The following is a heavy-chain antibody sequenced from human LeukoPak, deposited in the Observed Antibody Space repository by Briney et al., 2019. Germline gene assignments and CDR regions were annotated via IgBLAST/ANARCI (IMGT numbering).Heavy chain of an antibody. V-gene: IGHV3-48*02. CDR2: ISSSSSTI. CDR1: GFTFSSYS. D-gene: IGHD2-2*01. J-gene: IGHJ4*02. CDR3: ARGEEYQLLLGIDY. Sequence: GGSLRLSCAASGFTFSSYSMNWVRQAPGKGLEWVSYISSSSSTIYYADSVKGRFTISRDNAKNSLYLQMNSLRDEDTAVYYCARGEEYQLLLGIDYWGQGTLVTVSS.